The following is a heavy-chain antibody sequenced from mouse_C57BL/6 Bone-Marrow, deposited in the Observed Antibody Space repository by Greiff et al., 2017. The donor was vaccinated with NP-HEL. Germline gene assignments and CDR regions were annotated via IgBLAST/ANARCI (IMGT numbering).Heavy chain of an antibody. J-gene: IGHJ2*01. CDR3: ARRWLLPFDY. D-gene: IGHD2-3*01. CDR1: GYTFTDYN. CDR2: INPNHGGT. V-gene: IGHV1-18*01. Sequence: VQLQQSGPELVKPGASVKIPCKASGYTFTDYNMDWVKQSHGKSLEWIGDINPNHGGTIYNQKFKGKATLTVDKSSSTAYMELRSLTSEDTAVYYCARRWLLPFDYWGQGTTLTVSS.